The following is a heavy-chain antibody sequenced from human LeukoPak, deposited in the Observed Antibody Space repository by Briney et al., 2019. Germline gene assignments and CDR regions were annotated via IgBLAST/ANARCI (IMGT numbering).Heavy chain of an antibody. CDR2: IIPILGIA. J-gene: IGHJ4*02. CDR1: GGTFSSYA. D-gene: IGHD5-18*01. Sequence: SVKVSCKASGGTFSSYAISWVRQAPGQGLEWMGRIIPILGIANYAQKFQGRVTITADKSTSTAYMELSSLRSEDTAVYYCARGSGYSYGPHDYWGQGTLVTVSS. CDR3: ARGSGYSYGPHDY. V-gene: IGHV1-69*04.